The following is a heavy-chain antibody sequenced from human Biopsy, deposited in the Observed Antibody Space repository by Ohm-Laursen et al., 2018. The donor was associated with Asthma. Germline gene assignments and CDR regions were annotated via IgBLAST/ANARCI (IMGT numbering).Heavy chain of an antibody. J-gene: IGHJ3*02. CDR2: IIPIFDTP. Sequence: GSSVKVSCKASGGTFSNYPFTWVRQAPGQGLEWMGGIIPIFDTPNSAQKFQGRVTIIADESTSTVYMELSSLRSEDTAVYYCARSLIVADGSDAFDIWGQGTMVTVSS. V-gene: IGHV1-69*01. CDR1: GGTFSNYP. CDR3: ARSLIVADGSDAFDI. D-gene: IGHD3-22*01.